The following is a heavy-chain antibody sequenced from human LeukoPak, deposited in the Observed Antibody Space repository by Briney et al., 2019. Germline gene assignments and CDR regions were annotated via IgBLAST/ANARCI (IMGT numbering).Heavy chain of an antibody. CDR3: KAGCSGSYFYYYIDV. J-gene: IGHJ6*03. V-gene: IGHV3-23*01. CDR1: GLTFSIYA. Sequence: PGGSLRLSCAASGLTFSIYAMNWVRQAPGKGLEWVSGVSGTGVKTYYADSVKGRFTISRDNSKTTLYLQINSLRADDTSVYRAKAGCSGSYFYYYIDVWGKGTTVTVSS. D-gene: IGHD3-10*02. CDR2: VSGTGVKT.